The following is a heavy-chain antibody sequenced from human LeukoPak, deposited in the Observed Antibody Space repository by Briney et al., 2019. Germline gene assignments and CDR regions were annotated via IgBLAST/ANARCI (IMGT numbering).Heavy chain of an antibody. CDR1: GFTFSSYS. CDR3: AKDNWFSDTGIQGFPPYYYGMDV. Sequence: GGSLRLSCAASGFTFSSYSMNWVRQAPGKGLEWVSSISSSSSYIYYADSVKGRFTISRDNAKNTLYLQMNSLRAEDTAVYYCAKDNWFSDTGIQGFPPYYYGMDVWGQGTTVTVSS. J-gene: IGHJ6*02. CDR2: ISSSSSYI. D-gene: IGHD5-18*01. V-gene: IGHV3-21*04.